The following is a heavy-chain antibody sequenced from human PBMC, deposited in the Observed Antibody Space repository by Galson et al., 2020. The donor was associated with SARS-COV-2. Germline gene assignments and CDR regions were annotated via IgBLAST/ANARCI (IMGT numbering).Heavy chain of an antibody. V-gene: IGHV3-23*01. CDR3: AKGLRPGYNYGYTYYYFGVDV. D-gene: IGHD5-18*01. CDR1: GFTFSNYA. Sequence: GGSLRLSCAASGFTFSNYAMTWLRQASGEGLEWVSSISGSGDRSYSADSVEGRFTVSRDNSKNTLSLQMSRLRAEDTAVYYCAKGLRPGYNYGYTYYYFGVDVWGQGTTVTVSS. J-gene: IGHJ6*02. CDR2: ISGSGDRS.